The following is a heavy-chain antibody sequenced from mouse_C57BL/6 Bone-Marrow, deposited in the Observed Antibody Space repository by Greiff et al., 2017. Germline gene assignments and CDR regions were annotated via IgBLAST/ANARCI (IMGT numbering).Heavy chain of an antibody. CDR1: GFTFSDYG. CDR3: ARHLLGRRYYAMDY. J-gene: IGHJ4*01. D-gene: IGHD4-1*01. Sequence: EVQLVESGGGLVQPGGSLKLSCAASGFTFSDYGMAWVRQAPRKGPEWVAFISNLAYSIYYADTVTGRFTISRENAKNTLYLEMSSLRSEDTAMYYCARHLLGRRYYAMDYWGQGTSVTVSS. CDR2: ISNLAYSI. V-gene: IGHV5-15*01.